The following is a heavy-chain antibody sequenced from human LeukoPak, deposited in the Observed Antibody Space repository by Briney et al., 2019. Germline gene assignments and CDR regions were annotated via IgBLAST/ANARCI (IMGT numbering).Heavy chain of an antibody. CDR3: ARGNYVWGSYRYFPFDY. CDR2: IYYSGST. CDR1: GGSISSGGYY. J-gene: IGHJ4*02. V-gene: IGHV4-31*03. Sequence: PSETLSLTCTVSGGSISSGGYYWSWIRQHPGKGLEWIGYIYYSGSTYYNPSLKSRVTISVDTSTNQFSLKLSSVTAADTAVYYCARGNYVWGSYRYFPFDYWGQGTLVTVSS. D-gene: IGHD3-16*02.